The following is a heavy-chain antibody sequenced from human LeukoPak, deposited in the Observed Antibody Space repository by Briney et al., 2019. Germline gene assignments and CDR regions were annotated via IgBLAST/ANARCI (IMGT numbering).Heavy chain of an antibody. V-gene: IGHV3-23*01. CDR2: ISGSGGST. D-gene: IGHD6-13*01. CDR3: ARVVRAAPGKGYFDY. Sequence: GGSLRLSCATSGFIFSTYALSRVRQAPGKGLEWASSISGSGGSTYHADSVKGRFTISRDSSKNTLYLQMNSLRAEDTAIYYCARVVRAAPGKGYFDYWGQGTLVTVSS. J-gene: IGHJ4*02. CDR1: GFIFSTYA.